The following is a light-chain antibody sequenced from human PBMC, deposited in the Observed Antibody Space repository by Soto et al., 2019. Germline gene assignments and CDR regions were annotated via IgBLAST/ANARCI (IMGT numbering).Light chain of an antibody. CDR1: QGIRND. V-gene: IGKV1-6*01. CDR2: AAS. CDR3: LQDYTYPWT. J-gene: IGKJ1*01. Sequence: IQLTQSPSSLSASVGDRFTISFRASQGIRNDLAWYQQKPGKAPNLLIYAASSLRSGVPSRFSGSGSGTHFTLTINSLQAEDSATYFCLQDYTYPWTFGQGTKVDIK.